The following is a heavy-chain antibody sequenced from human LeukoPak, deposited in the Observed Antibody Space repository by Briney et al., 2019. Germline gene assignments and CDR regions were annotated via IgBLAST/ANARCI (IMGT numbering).Heavy chain of an antibody. V-gene: IGHV3-7*01. J-gene: IGHJ4*02. CDR2: INPAGSET. CDR1: GFSFNAYW. D-gene: IGHD5-12*01. CDR3: ATFGLVAALDL. Sequence: GSLRLSCAASGFSFNAYWMAWVRQAPGTGLEWVANINPAGSETFHVDPVKGRFSISRDHAKNLAYLQMNSLRAEDTAVYYCATFGLVAALDLWGQGTLVTVSS.